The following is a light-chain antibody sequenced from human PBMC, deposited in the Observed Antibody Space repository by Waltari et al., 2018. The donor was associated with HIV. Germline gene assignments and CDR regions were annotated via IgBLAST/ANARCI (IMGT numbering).Light chain of an antibody. J-gene: IGKJ1*01. CDR3: QQYYSTPWT. CDR1: PSVLYNSNNKNY. V-gene: IGKV4-1*01. Sequence: DIVLTQSPDSLAVSLGEGAPIHCKSSPSVLYNSNNKNYLAWYQQKPGQPPTLLIYWASTRESGVPDRFSGSGSGTDFTLTISSLQAEDVALYYCQQYYSTPWTFGQGTKVEIK. CDR2: WAS.